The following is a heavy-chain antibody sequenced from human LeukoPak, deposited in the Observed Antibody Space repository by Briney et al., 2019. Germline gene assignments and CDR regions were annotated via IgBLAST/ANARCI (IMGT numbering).Heavy chain of an antibody. CDR1: GYTFTSYG. CDR3: ARYHGDYDYYFDY. Sequence: ASVKVSCKASGYTFTSYGISWVRQAPGQGLEWMGWISAYNGNTNYAQKLQGRVTKTTDTSTSTAYMELRGLRSDDTAVYYRARYHGDYDYYFDYWGQGTLVTVSS. J-gene: IGHJ4*02. D-gene: IGHD4-17*01. CDR2: ISAYNGNT. V-gene: IGHV1-18*01.